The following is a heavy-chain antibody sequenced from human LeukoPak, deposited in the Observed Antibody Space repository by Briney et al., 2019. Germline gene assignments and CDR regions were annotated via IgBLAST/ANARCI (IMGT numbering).Heavy chain of an antibody. Sequence: GGSLRLSCAASGFTLSSYSMNWVRQAPGKGLEWVSSISSSSSYIYYADSVKGRFTISRDNAKNSLYLQMNSLRAEDTAVYYCARARGYSYGYVYWGQGTLVTVSS. J-gene: IGHJ4*02. CDR2: ISSSSSYI. CDR3: ARARGYSYGYVY. D-gene: IGHD5-18*01. CDR1: GFTLSSYS. V-gene: IGHV3-21*01.